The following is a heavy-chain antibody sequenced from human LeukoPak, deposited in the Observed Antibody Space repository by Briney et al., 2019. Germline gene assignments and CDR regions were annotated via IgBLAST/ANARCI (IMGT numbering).Heavy chain of an antibody. J-gene: IGHJ3*02. D-gene: IGHD1-14*01. Sequence: GGSLRLSCAASGFTFSSYSMNWVRQAPGKGLEWVSSISSSSSYIYYADSVKGRFTISRDNAKNSLHLQMNSLRAEDTAVYYCARAITAAFDIWGQGTMVTVSS. V-gene: IGHV3-21*01. CDR1: GFTFSSYS. CDR2: ISSSSSYI. CDR3: ARAITAAFDI.